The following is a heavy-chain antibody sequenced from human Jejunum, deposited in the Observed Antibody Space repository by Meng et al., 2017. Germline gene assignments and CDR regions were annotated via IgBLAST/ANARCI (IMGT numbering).Heavy chain of an antibody. V-gene: IGHV4-61*08. CDR1: GCSVSSSGYQ. J-gene: IGHJ4*02. CDR2: AST. D-gene: IGHD7-27*01. Sequence: VHLRESGPGRVRPSKTLSLICAVSGCSVSSSGYQWGWIRQPPGKGLEWIGYASTNYNPSLKSRVTISLDTSKNQFSLKLTSVTAADTAVYYCARDHWGSLDYWGQGILVTVSS. CDR3: ARDHWGSLDY.